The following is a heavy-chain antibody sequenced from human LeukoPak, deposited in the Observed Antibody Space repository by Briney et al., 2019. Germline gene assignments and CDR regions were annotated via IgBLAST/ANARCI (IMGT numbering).Heavy chain of an antibody. CDR3: ATNGITIFGVVKNAFDI. CDR1: GYTFTNYD. CDR2: INPNSGNS. J-gene: IGHJ3*02. D-gene: IGHD3-3*01. V-gene: IGHV1-8*03. Sequence: GASVKVSCKASGYTFTNYDINWVRQATGQGLEWMGWINPNSGNSGYAQKFQGRMTITRSTSINTAYMELSGLTSEDTAVYYCATNGITIFGVVKNAFDIWGQGTMVTVSS.